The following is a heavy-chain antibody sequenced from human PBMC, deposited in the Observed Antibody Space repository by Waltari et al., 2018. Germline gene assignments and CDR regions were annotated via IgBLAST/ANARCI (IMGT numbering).Heavy chain of an antibody. D-gene: IGHD2-2*01. J-gene: IGHJ3*02. V-gene: IGHV1-2*02. CDR2: INPNSGGT. CDR3: ATGIVVVPAANRGYAFDI. CDR1: GYTFTGYY. Sequence: QVQLVQSGAEVKKPGASVKVSCKASGYTFTGYYMHWVRQAPGQGLEWRGWINPNSGGTIYAKNFKGRVTMTRDTSISTAYMELSRLRSDDTALYYCATGIVVVPAANRGYAFDIWGQGTMVTVSS.